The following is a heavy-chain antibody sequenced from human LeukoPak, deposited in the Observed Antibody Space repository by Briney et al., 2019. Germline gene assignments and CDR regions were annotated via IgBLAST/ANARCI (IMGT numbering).Heavy chain of an antibody. J-gene: IGHJ3*02. D-gene: IGHD4-17*01. CDR1: GYSFRSYW. CDR3: ARRSVTSAFDI. V-gene: IGHV5-51*01. Sequence: GESLQISWQGSGYSFRSYWIAWVRQVPGKGLEWMGIIYPGDSDIRYSPSFQGQVTISADKSISTAYLQWSSLKASDTAMYYCARRSVTSAFDIWGQGTMVTVSS. CDR2: IYPGDSDI.